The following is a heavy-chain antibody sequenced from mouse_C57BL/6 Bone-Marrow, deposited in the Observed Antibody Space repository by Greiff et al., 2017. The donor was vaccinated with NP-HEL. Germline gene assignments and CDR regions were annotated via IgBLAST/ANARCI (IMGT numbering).Heavy chain of an antibody. CDR1: GFTFSDFY. CDR2: SRNKANDYTT. Sequence: EVMLVESGGGLVQSGRSLRLSCATSGFTFSDFYMEWVRQAPGKGLEWIAASRNKANDYTTEYSASVKGRFIVSRDTSQSILYLQMNALRAEDTAIYYCARDGGGNDWYFDVWGTGTTVTVSS. D-gene: IGHD2-1*01. J-gene: IGHJ1*03. CDR3: ARDGGGNDWYFDV. V-gene: IGHV7-1*01.